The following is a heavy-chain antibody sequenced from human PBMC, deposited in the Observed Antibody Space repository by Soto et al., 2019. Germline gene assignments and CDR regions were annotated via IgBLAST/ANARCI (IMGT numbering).Heavy chain of an antibody. D-gene: IGHD3-10*01. V-gene: IGHV1-18*01. CDR3: ARDSPLLWFGELSI. Sequence: QVKLVQSGAEVKKPGASVKVSCKASGYTFTSYGISWVRQAPGQGLQWMGWISAYNGNTNYAQKLQGRDTMTTDTSTSTAYMERRSLRSDDTAVYYCARDSPLLWFGELSIWGQGTLVTVSS. J-gene: IGHJ4*02. CDR1: GYTFTSYG. CDR2: ISAYNGNT.